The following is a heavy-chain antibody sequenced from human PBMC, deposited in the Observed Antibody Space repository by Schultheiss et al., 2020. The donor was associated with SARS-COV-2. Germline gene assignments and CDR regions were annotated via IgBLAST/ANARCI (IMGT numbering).Heavy chain of an antibody. CDR3: TRVSDNYYDSSGYYPDDAFDI. Sequence: GESLKISCAASGFTFSGSAMQWVRQASGKGLEWVGRIRSKANSYATAYAASVKGRFTISRDDSKNTAYLQMNSLKTEDTAVYYCTRVSDNYYDSSGYYPDDAFDIWGQGTMVTVS. V-gene: IGHV3-73*01. CDR1: GFTFSGSA. D-gene: IGHD3-22*01. J-gene: IGHJ3*02. CDR2: IRSKANSYAT.